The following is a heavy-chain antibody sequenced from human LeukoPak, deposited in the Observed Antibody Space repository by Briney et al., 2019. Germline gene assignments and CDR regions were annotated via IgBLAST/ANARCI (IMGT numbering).Heavy chain of an antibody. CDR3: ARDPGYYDSSGHQTGGNYFDY. Sequence: GGSLRLSCAASGFTFSSYSMNWVRQAPGKGLEWVSSISSSSSYIYYADSVKGRFTISRDNAKNSLYLQMNSLRAEDTAVYYCARDPGYYDSSGHQTGGNYFDYWGQGTLVTVSS. CDR1: GFTFSSYS. J-gene: IGHJ4*02. V-gene: IGHV3-21*01. D-gene: IGHD3-22*01. CDR2: ISSSSSYI.